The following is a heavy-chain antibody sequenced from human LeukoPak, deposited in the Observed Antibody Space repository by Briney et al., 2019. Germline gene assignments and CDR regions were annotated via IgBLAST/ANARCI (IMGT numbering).Heavy chain of an antibody. CDR2: ISSSGSTI. Sequence: PGGSLRLSCAASGFTFSSYSMNWVRQAPGKGLEWVSYISSSGSTIYYADSVKGRFTISRDNAKNSLYLQMNSLRAEDTAVYYCASARLGEFDYWGQGTLVTVSS. D-gene: IGHD3-16*01. V-gene: IGHV3-48*04. CDR3: ASARLGEFDY. J-gene: IGHJ4*02. CDR1: GFTFSSYS.